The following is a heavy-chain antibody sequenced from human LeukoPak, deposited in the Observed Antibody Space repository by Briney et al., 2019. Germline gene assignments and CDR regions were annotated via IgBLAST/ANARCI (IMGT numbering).Heavy chain of an antibody. D-gene: IGHD3-9*01. CDR2: IYYSGST. V-gene: IGHV4-59*08. J-gene: IGHJ6*02. CDR1: GGSISSYY. CDR3: ARGILTGWGYYYGMDV. Sequence: SETLCLTCTVSGGSISSYYWSWIRQPPGKGLEWIGYIYYSGSTNYNPSLKSRVTISVDTSKSQFSLKLSSVTAADTAVYYCARGILTGWGYYYGMDVWGQGTTVTVSS.